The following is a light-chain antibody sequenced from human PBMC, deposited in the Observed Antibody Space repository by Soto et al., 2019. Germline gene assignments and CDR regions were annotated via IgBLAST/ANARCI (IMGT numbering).Light chain of an antibody. CDR2: EAS. CDR3: QQASSFPLS. V-gene: IGKV1-12*01. CDR1: QDISSD. J-gene: IGKJ4*01. Sequence: DIQMTQSPSSVSASVGDGVTITCRASQDISSDLAWYQHRPGKGPKFLIYEASTLQNGVPSRFSGSGSGTDFTLTINNLQPEDFATYFCQQASSFPLSFGGGTKVEMK.